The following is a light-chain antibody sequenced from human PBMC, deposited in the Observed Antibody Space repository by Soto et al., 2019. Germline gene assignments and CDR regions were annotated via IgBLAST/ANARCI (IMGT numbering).Light chain of an antibody. V-gene: IGKV3-20*01. CDR2: GAS. Sequence: EIVLTQSPGTLSLSPGERATLSCRASQSVSSSYLAWYQQKPGQAPRLLIYGASSRATGIPDRFSGSGSGTDFKLTISRLEPEDFAVYYCQQYGRPFGQGTKVEIK. CDR1: QSVSSSY. CDR3: QQYGRP. J-gene: IGKJ1*01.